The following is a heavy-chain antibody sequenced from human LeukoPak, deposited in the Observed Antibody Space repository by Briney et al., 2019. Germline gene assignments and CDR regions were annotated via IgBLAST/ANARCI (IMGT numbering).Heavy chain of an antibody. Sequence: ASVKVSCKASGYTFTGYYMHWVRQAPGQGLEWMGWINPNSGGTNYAQKFQGRVTMTRDTSISTAYMELSRLRSDDTAVYYCARSPHELRYFDSVGWFDPWGQGTLVTVSS. J-gene: IGHJ5*02. CDR1: GYTFTGYY. D-gene: IGHD3-9*01. V-gene: IGHV1-2*02. CDR2: INPNSGGT. CDR3: ARSPHELRYFDSVGWFDP.